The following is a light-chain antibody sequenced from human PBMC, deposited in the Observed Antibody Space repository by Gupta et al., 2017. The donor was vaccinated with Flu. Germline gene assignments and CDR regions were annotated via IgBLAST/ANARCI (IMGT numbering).Light chain of an antibody. J-gene: IGKJ5*01. CDR3: QQRSSWPIT. V-gene: IGKV3-11*01. CDR1: QSVASY. Sequence: PATLSLSPGERATLSCRASQSVASYLAWYQQKPGQAPRLLISDASNRATGIPARFSGSGSGTEFTLTISSLQPEDFAIYYCQQRSSWPITFGQGTRLEIK. CDR2: DAS.